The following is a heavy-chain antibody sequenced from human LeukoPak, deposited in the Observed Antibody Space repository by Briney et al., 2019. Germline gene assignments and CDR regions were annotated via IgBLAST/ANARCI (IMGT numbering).Heavy chain of an antibody. Sequence: PSETLSLTCTVSGGSISSSSYYWGWIRQPPGKGLEWIGSIYYSGSTYYNPSLKSRVTISVDTSKNQFSLKLSSVTAADTAVYYCARGRGIGFRPWGQGTLVTVSS. D-gene: IGHD3-16*02. J-gene: IGHJ5*02. CDR2: IYYSGST. CDR1: GGSISSSSYY. V-gene: IGHV4-39*07. CDR3: ARGRGIGFRP.